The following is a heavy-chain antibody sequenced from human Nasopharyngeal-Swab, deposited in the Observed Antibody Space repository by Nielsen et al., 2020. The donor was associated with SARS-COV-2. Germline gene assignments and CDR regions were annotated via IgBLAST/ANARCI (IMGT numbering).Heavy chain of an antibody. CDR1: GGSINSNDYY. CDR3: VRDGWGFDGMDF. CDR2: IDGSGST. Sequence: LRLSCTVSGGSINSNDYYWIWLRQPAGRGLEWIGRIDGSGSTNYKPSLKSRVTISVDTSKKQFSLEMTSVTAEDTAVYYCVRDGWGFDGMDFWGQGTTVTVSS. D-gene: IGHD3-10*01. J-gene: IGHJ6*02. V-gene: IGHV4-61*02.